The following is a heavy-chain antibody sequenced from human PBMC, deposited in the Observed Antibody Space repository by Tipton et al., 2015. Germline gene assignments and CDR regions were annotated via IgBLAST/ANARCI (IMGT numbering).Heavy chain of an antibody. Sequence: TLSLTCTVSGGSISSRYHYWCWIRQPPGKGLEWIGYIFHSGSTSYNPSLRSRVFISIDTSKNQFSLKLNSVTAADTAVYYCARGGAGYYYDSVGYLSWGQGTLVTVSS. CDR3: ARGGAGYYYDSVGYLS. CDR1: GGSISSRYHY. V-gene: IGHV4-61*01. D-gene: IGHD3-22*01. J-gene: IGHJ5*02. CDR2: IFHSGST.